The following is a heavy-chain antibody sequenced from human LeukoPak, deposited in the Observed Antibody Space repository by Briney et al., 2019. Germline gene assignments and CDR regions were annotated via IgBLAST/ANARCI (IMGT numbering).Heavy chain of an antibody. CDR1: GFTLSSYS. D-gene: IGHD6-13*01. CDR2: ISSSSSTI. CDR3: ARGSSWYDIDY. V-gene: IGHV3-48*01. J-gene: IGHJ4*02. Sequence: GGSLRLSCAASGFTLSSYSMNWVRQAPGKGLEWVSYISSSSSTIYYADSVKGRFTISRDNAKNSLYLQMNSLRAEDTAVYYCARGSSWYDIDYWGQGTLVTVSS.